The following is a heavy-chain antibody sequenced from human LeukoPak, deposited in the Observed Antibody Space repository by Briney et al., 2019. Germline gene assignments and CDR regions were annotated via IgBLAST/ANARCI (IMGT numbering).Heavy chain of an antibody. CDR2: ISYDGSNK. CDR3: AKDVSWVAVDYYYYGMDV. J-gene: IGHJ6*02. CDR1: GFTFSSYA. Sequence: GGSLRLSCAASGFTFSSYAMHWVRQAPGKGLEWVAVISYDGSNKYYADSVKGRFTISRDNSKNTLYLQMNSLRAEDTAVYYCAKDVSWVAVDYYYYGMDVWGQGTTVTVSS. V-gene: IGHV3-30-3*01. D-gene: IGHD1-26*01.